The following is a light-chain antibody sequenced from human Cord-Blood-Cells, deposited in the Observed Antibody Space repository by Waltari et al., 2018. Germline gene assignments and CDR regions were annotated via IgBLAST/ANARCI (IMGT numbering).Light chain of an antibody. Sequence: DIVMTQTPLSSPVTLGQPASISCRSSQSLVHSDGNTYLSWLQQRPGQPPRLLIYKASSLESGVPSRFSGSGSGTEFTLTISSLQPDDFATYYCQQYNSYFGQGTKLEIK. J-gene: IGKJ2*01. CDR3: QQYNSY. CDR2: KAS. V-gene: IGKV2-24*01. CDR1: QSLVHSDGNTY.